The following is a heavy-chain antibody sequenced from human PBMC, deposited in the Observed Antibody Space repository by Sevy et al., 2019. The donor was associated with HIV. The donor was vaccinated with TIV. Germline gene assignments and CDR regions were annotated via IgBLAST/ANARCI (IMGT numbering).Heavy chain of an antibody. D-gene: IGHD3-22*01. CDR2: ISTSGVTI. J-gene: IGHJ4*02. CDR1: GFTFSDHY. V-gene: IGHV3-11*01. CDR3: ARGTNYYESSGPSYFDY. Sequence: GESLKISCGASGFTFSDHYMDWVRQAPGKGLEWVSHISTSGVTIYYADSVKGRFTISRDNAKNSQYLRMNSLRAEDTAVYYCARGTNYYESSGPSYFDYWGQGSLVTVSS.